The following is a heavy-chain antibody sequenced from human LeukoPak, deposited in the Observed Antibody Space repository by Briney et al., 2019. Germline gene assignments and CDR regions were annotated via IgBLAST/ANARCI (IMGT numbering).Heavy chain of an antibody. J-gene: IGHJ4*02. V-gene: IGHV2-70*11. CDR1: GFSLSTSGMC. Sequence: SGPTLVNPTQTLTLTCTFSGFSLSTSGMCVSWIRQPPGKALEWLARIDWDDDKYYSTSLKTRLTISKDTSKNQVVLTMTNMDPVDTATYHCARIRTPYGSGSYYNFDWGQGTLVTVSS. D-gene: IGHD3-10*01. CDR3: ARIRTPYGSGSYYNFD. CDR2: IDWDDDK.